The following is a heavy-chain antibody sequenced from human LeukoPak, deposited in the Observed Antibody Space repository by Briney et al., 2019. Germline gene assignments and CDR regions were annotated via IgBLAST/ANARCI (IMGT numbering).Heavy chain of an antibody. D-gene: IGHD1-26*01. V-gene: IGHV4-59*01. Sequence: SETLSLTCTVSGVSISNYYWSWTRQPPGKGLEWIGYIYYSGSINYNPSLKSRVTISVDTSKNQFSLKLTSVTAADTAVYYCARGERLGLDYWGQGTLVTVSS. CDR1: GVSISNYY. CDR3: ARGERLGLDY. J-gene: IGHJ4*02. CDR2: IYYSGSI.